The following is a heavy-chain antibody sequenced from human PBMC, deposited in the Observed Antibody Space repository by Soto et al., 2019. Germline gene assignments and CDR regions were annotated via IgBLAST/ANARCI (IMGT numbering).Heavy chain of an antibody. Sequence: VGSLRLSCAASGFTFSSYGMHWVRQAPGKGLEWVAVISYDGSNKYYADSVKGRFTISRDNSKNTLYLQMNSLRAEDTAVYYCAKDHAGSWAQTVSYYYYGMDVWGQGTTVTVSS. D-gene: IGHD1-26*01. CDR3: AKDHAGSWAQTVSYYYYGMDV. J-gene: IGHJ6*02. CDR2: ISYDGSNK. CDR1: GFTFSSYG. V-gene: IGHV3-30*18.